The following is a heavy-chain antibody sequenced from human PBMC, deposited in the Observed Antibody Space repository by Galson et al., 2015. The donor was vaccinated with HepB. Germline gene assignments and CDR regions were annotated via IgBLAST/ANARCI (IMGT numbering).Heavy chain of an antibody. CDR1: GVTIPSYS. CDR3: ARNPASYDYYNMDV. V-gene: IGHV3-48*01. Sequence: SLRLSCAASGVTIPSYSMNWVRKAPGRGLEWLAYISAGSTTIYYAASVKGRFTISGDNAKNLLYLHMNSLGGEDTAVYYCARNPASYDYYNMDVWGHGTTVTVSS. J-gene: IGHJ6*02. CDR2: ISAGSTTI.